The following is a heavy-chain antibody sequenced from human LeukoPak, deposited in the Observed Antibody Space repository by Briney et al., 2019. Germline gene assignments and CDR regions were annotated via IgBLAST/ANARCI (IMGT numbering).Heavy chain of an antibody. V-gene: IGHV4-38-2*02. J-gene: IGHJ4*02. D-gene: IGHD6-19*01. Sequence: PSETLSLTCTVSGYSISGGYYWGWSRQPPGKGLEWIGSIYHSGTTYYNSSLKSRVIISVDTSKKQFSLKLSSVTAADTAVYYCARGGSVAGIDYWGQGTLVTVSS. CDR2: IYHSGTT. CDR1: GYSISGGYY. CDR3: ARGGSVAGIDY.